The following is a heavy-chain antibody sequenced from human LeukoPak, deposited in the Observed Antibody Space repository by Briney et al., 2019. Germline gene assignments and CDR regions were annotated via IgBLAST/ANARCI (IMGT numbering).Heavy chain of an antibody. CDR3: ARVYTLWFGELLQWFDP. CDR1: GYSISSGYY. V-gene: IGHV4-38-2*02. J-gene: IGHJ5*02. D-gene: IGHD3-10*01. CDR2: IYYSGST. Sequence: SETLSLTCTVSGYSISSGYYWGWIRQPPGKGLEWIGSIYYSGSTYYNPSLKSRVTISVDTSKNQFSLKLSSVTAADTAVYYCARVYTLWFGELLQWFDPWGQGTLVTVSS.